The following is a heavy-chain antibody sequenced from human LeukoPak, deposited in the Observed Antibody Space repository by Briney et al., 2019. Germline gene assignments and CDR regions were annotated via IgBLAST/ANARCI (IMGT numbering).Heavy chain of an antibody. CDR3: ARCYDLWNGYYRWFDP. CDR1: GFTVSSNY. D-gene: IGHD3/OR15-3a*01. V-gene: IGHV3-53*01. Sequence: GGSLRLSCAVSGFTVSSNYMSWVRQPPGKGLEWVSGIYTGGSTYSADSVKGRFTIFRDNSKNTLHLQMHSLRVEDTAVYYCARCYDLWNGYYRWFDPWGQGTLVTVSS. J-gene: IGHJ5*02. CDR2: IYTGGST.